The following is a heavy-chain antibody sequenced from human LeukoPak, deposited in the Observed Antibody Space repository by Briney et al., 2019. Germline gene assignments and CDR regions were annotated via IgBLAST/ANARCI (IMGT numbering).Heavy chain of an antibody. CDR3: AREGLALDY. CDR2: ITGNGANT. Sequence: TGGFLRLSCSASGFTFNSYAIQWVRQAPGKGLEYVSSITGNGANTYYADSVKGRFTISRDNSKNTLYLQMSSLTTEDTAMYYCAREGLALDYWGQGTLVTVSS. V-gene: IGHV3-64D*06. CDR1: GFTFNSYA. D-gene: IGHD6-19*01. J-gene: IGHJ4*02.